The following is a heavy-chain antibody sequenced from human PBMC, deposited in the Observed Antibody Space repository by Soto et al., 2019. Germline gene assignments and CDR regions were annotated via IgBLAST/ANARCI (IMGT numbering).Heavy chain of an antibody. Sequence: PGVPLRLPCASSEVTFSYYYMRLIRKAPGKGLEWIGYSSNSGSFTRYADSVKGRFSISRDNAKNSLFLQINSLRGEDTAIYYCVRSGDNYNLLDYWGQGTSVTVSS. CDR3: VRSGDNYNLLDY. J-gene: IGHJ4*02. CDR1: EVTFSYYY. V-gene: IGHV3-11*06. CDR2: SSNSGSFT. D-gene: IGHD1-1*01.